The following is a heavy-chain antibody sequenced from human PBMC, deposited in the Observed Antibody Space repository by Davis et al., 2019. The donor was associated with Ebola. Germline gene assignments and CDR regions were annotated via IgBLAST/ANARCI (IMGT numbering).Heavy chain of an antibody. J-gene: IGHJ5*02. D-gene: IGHD5-24*01. Sequence: GSLRLSCAVSGGSISSSNWWSWVRQPPGKGLEWIGEINHSGSTNYNPSLKSRLTISVDTSKNQFSLKLSSVTAADTAVYYCARGGRWLTWGTWGQGTLVTVSS. CDR2: INHSGST. CDR1: GGSISSSNW. CDR3: ARGGRWLTWGT. V-gene: IGHV4-4*02.